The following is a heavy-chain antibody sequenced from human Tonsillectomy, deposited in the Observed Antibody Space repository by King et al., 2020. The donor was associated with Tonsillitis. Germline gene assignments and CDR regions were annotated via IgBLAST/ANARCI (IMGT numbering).Heavy chain of an antibody. D-gene: IGHD4-17*01. CDR1: GFTFSIYS. J-gene: IGHJ4*02. CDR3: AREDEAPRSFDY. CDR2: ISSSSSYI. Sequence: VQLVESGGGLVKPGGSLRLSCAASGFTFSIYSMNWVRQAPGKGLEWVSSISSSSSYIYYADSLKGRFTISRDNAKNSLYLQIHSLRAEDTAVYYCAREDEAPRSFDYWGQGTLVTVSS. V-gene: IGHV3-21*01.